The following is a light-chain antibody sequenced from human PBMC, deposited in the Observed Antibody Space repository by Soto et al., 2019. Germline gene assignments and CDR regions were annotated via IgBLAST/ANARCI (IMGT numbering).Light chain of an antibody. CDR3: QQSYSTPCT. V-gene: IGKV1-39*01. CDR2: AAS. CDR1: QSISSS. J-gene: IGKJ2*01. Sequence: DIRMSQSPSTLSGSVGDRVTITCRASQSISSSLNWYQQKPGKAPKLLIYAASSLQSGVPSRFSGSGSGTEFTLTISSLQPEDFATYYCQQSYSTPCTFGQRTKVDI.